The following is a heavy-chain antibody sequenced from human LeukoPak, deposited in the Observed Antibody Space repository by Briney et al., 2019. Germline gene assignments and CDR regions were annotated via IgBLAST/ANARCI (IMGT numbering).Heavy chain of an antibody. CDR2: IYYSGST. Sequence: PSETLSLTCTVSGGSISSYYWSLIRQPPGKGLEWIGYIYYSGSTNYNPSLKSRVTISVDTSKNQFSLKLSSVTAADTAVYYCARRYGGYLYYFDYWGQGTLVTVSS. J-gene: IGHJ4*02. CDR1: GGSISSYY. D-gene: IGHD5-12*01. V-gene: IGHV4-59*01. CDR3: ARRYGGYLYYFDY.